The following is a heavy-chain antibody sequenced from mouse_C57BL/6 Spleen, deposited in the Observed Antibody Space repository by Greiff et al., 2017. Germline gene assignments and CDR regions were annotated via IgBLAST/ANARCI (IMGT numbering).Heavy chain of an antibody. CDR3: ARLYYGYEHAIDY. Sequence: VMLVESGPELVKPGASVKISCKASGYAFSSSWMNWVKQRPGKGLEWIGRIYPGDGDTNYNGKFKGKATLTADKSSSTAYMQLRSLTSEDSAVYFCARLYYGYEHAIDYWGQGTSVTVSS. CDR2: IYPGDGDT. D-gene: IGHD2-2*01. J-gene: IGHJ4*01. V-gene: IGHV1-82*01. CDR1: GYAFSSSW.